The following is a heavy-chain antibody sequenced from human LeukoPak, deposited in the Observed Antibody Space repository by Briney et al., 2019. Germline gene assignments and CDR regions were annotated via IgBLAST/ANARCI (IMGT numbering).Heavy chain of an antibody. Sequence: GGSLRLSCAASRFTFSSYAMHWVRQAPGKGLEWVAVISYDGSDKYYADSVKGRFTISRDISKNTLYLQMSSLRPEDTAVYYCARGGSYYVEDRSKPDYWGQGTLVTVSS. CDR1: RFTFSSYA. J-gene: IGHJ4*02. CDR3: ARGGSYYVEDRSKPDY. D-gene: IGHD1-26*01. V-gene: IGHV3-30*04. CDR2: ISYDGSDK.